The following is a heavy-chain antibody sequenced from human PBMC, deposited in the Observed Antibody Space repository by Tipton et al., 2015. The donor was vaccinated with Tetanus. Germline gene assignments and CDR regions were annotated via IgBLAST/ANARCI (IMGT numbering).Heavy chain of an antibody. CDR2: INTDGRRI. Sequence: SLRLSCVASGFASNSHYMHWVRRVPGKGLVWVSRINTDGRRIHYADFVKGRFTISRDNAKNAVFLQMTNLKPDDTSIYYCARRALTNYGLDVWGQGTTVTVSS. CDR1: GFASNSHY. D-gene: IGHD1/OR15-1a*01. CDR3: ARRALTNYGLDV. V-gene: IGHV3-74*01. J-gene: IGHJ6*02.